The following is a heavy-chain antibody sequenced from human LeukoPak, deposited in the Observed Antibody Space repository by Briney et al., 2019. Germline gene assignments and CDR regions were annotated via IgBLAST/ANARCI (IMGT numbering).Heavy chain of an antibody. Sequence: GASVKVSCKASGYTFTDYAISWVRQAPGQGLEWMGWISAYNGNTNYAQKLQGRVTMTTDTSTSTAYMELRSLRSDDTAVYYCARDSYSSSSGLAFDIWGQGTMVTVSS. V-gene: IGHV1-18*01. J-gene: IGHJ3*02. CDR3: ARDSYSSSSGLAFDI. D-gene: IGHD6-13*01. CDR2: ISAYNGNT. CDR1: GYTFTDYA.